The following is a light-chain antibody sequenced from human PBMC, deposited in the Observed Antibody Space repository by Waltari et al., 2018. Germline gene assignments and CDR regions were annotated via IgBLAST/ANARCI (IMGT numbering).Light chain of an antibody. J-gene: IGLJ2*01. CDR2: EDI. V-gene: IGLV3-10*01. CDR1: ALSKKY. Sequence: SYELTQPPSVSVSPGQTARITCPGDALSKKYAYWYQQKSGQAPVLVIYEDIKRPTGVPYRFSGSSSHNTGSLTIPGAQAEDEASYCCHSRDASGVGGSFGGGTKLTVL. CDR3: HSRDASGVGGS.